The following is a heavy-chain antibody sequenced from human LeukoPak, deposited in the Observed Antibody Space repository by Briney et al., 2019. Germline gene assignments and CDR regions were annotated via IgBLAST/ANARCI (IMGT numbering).Heavy chain of an antibody. J-gene: IGHJ4*02. V-gene: IGHV3-11*03. CDR3: ARWFGSGSYYGY. D-gene: IGHD3-10*01. Sequence: GGSLRLSCAASGFTFSDYYMSWIRQAPGKGLDWVSYISGSSSFTKYADSVKGLFTISRDNAKNSLYLQMSSLRAEDTAVYYCARWFGSGSYYGYWGQGTLVTVSS. CDR2: ISGSSSFT. CDR1: GFTFSDYY.